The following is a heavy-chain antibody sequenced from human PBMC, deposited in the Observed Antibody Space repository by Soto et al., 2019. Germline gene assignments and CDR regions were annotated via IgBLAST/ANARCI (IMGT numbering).Heavy chain of an antibody. Sequence: QVQLVESGGGVVQPGRSLRLSCAASGFTFKNYGMHWVRQAPGTGLEWVADITYDGSKRYYADSVKGRFTVSKDNSNNTLYLQMNGLRAEDTAVYYCAKDWAPCSDPTSPGYWGQGTPVTVSS. CDR3: AKDWAPCSDPTSPGY. CDR1: GFTFKNYG. V-gene: IGHV3-30*18. CDR2: ITYDGSKR. J-gene: IGHJ4*02. D-gene: IGHD2-15*01.